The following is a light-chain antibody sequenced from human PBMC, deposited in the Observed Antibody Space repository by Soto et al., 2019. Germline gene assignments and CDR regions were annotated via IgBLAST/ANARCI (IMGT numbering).Light chain of an antibody. Sequence: ETVLTQSPGTLSLSPGERATVSCRASQSVGGSSLAWYQQRPGQAPRLLIYDTSKRATGIPDRFSGSGSGTDFTLTISRLEPEDFAVYYCQQYGSSPWTFGQGTKVDIK. CDR2: DTS. CDR3: QQYGSSPWT. V-gene: IGKV3-20*01. J-gene: IGKJ1*01. CDR1: QSVGGSS.